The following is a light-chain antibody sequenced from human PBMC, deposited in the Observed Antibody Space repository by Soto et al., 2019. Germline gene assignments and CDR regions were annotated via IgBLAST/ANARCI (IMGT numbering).Light chain of an antibody. CDR1: SSDVGGYNY. Sequence: QSALTQPPSASGSPGQSVTISCTGTSSDVGGYNYVSWYQQHPGKAPKLMIYEVSKRSSGIPNRFSGSKSGNTASLTVSGLQAEDEADYYCSSYAGNKNFYVFGTRTKLTVL. CDR3: SSYAGNKNFYV. CDR2: EVS. V-gene: IGLV2-8*01. J-gene: IGLJ1*01.